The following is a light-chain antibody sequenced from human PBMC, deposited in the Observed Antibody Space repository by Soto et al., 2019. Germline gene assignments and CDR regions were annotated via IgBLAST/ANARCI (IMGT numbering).Light chain of an antibody. J-gene: IGLJ1*01. CDR2: EGT. CDR3: CAHVGARSYV. CDR1: NNL. Sequence: QSALTQPASVSGSPGQSITISCTGTNNLVSWYQQHPGKAPKVVLYEGTKRPSGVSNRFSGSNSGSTASLTISGLQAEDEAHYFCCAHVGARSYVFGPGTKVTVL. V-gene: IGLV2-23*01.